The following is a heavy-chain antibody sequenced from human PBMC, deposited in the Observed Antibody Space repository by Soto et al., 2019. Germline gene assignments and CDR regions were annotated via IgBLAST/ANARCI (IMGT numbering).Heavy chain of an antibody. J-gene: IGHJ5*02. CDR1: GGSISSYY. V-gene: IGHV4-59*01. Sequence: SETLSLTCTVSGGSISSYYWSWIRQPPGKGLEWIGYIYYSGSTNYNPSLKSRVTISVDTSKNQFSLKLSSVTAADTAVYYCARDTPHYYDSSGYFDWLDPWGQGTLVTVSS. D-gene: IGHD3-22*01. CDR2: IYYSGST. CDR3: ARDTPHYYDSSGYFDWLDP.